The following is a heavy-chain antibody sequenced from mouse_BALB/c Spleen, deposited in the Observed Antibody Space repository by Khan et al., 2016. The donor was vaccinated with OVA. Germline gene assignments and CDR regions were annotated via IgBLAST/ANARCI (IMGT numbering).Heavy chain of an antibody. Sequence: VQLKESGPGLVKPSQSLSLTCTVTGYSITSDYAWNWIRQFPGNKLEWMGFISSSGYTNYNPSLTRRISITRDTTKNQFFLQLNSVTIEDTATYYRARVYGGDFDYWGQGTTLTVSS. CDR1: GYSITSDYA. D-gene: IGHD1-1*01. CDR3: ARVYGGDFDY. J-gene: IGHJ2*01. V-gene: IGHV3-2*02. CDR2: ISSSGYT.